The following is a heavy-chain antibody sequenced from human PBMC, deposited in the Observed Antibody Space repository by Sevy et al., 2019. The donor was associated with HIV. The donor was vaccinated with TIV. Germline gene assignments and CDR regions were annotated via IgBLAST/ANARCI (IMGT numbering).Heavy chain of an antibody. V-gene: IGHV4-59*01. CDR1: GGSISSYY. Sequence: SETLSLTCTVSGGSISSYYWSWIRQPPGKGLEWIGYIYYSGSTNYNPSLKNRGTISVDTSKNQFPLKLSSVTAADTAVYYCARGGGYCSSTSCYGSLDYWGQGTLVTVSS. CDR3: ARGGGYCSSTSCYGSLDY. J-gene: IGHJ4*02. CDR2: IYYSGST. D-gene: IGHD2-2*01.